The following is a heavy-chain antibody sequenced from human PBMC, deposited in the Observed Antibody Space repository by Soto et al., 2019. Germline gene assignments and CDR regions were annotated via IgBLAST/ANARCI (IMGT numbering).Heavy chain of an antibody. Sequence: GGSLRLSCTASGFTFGDYAMSWFRQAPGKGLEWVGFIRSKAYGGTTEYAASVKGRFTISRDDSKSIAYLQMNSLKTEDTAVYYCTAYDILTGYSRDAFDIWGQGTMVTVSS. CDR3: TAYDILTGYSRDAFDI. D-gene: IGHD3-9*01. V-gene: IGHV3-49*03. J-gene: IGHJ3*02. CDR1: GFTFGDYA. CDR2: IRSKAYGGTT.